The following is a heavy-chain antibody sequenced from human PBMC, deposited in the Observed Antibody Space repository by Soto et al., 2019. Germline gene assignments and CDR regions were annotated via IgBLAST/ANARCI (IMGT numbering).Heavy chain of an antibody. CDR3: TRDYYGTGASWLDP. J-gene: IGHJ5*02. D-gene: IGHD3-10*01. V-gene: IGHV3-49*04. CDR1: GFPFGDYA. Sequence: GGSLRLSCTASGFPFGDYALRWVRQAPGKGLECVGCMRSKAYGGTTESAASEKGRFTISRDDSKSIAYLHMNSLKTEDTAVYYCTRDYYGTGASWLDPGGQGTLVTVSS. CDR2: MRSKAYGGTT.